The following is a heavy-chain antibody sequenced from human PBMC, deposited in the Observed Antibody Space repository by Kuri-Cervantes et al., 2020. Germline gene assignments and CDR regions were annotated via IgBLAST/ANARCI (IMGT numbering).Heavy chain of an antibody. J-gene: IGHJ5*02. CDR2: IYYNGST. D-gene: IGHD1-7*01. CDR1: GGSISSSSYY. Sequence: SETLSLTCTVSGGSISSSSYYWGWIRQPPGKGLEWIGCIYYNGSTNYNPSLKSRVTMSIDASKNHFSLKLTSLTAADTAVYYCARVLGGTTSFWFDPWGQGTLVTVSS. CDR3: ARVLGGTTSFWFDP. V-gene: IGHV4-39*07.